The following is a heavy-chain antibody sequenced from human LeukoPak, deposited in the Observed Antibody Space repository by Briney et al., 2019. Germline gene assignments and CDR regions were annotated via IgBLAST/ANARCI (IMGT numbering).Heavy chain of an antibody. CDR3: ARDEGSSGWYYGY. CDR1: GYTFTGYY. V-gene: IGHV1-2*02. D-gene: IGHD6-19*01. Sequence: ASVEVSCKASGYTFTGYYMHWVRQAPGQGLEWMGWINPNSGGTNYAQKFQGRVTMTRDTSISTAYMELSRLRSDDTAVYYCARDEGSSGWYYGYWGQGTLVTVSS. J-gene: IGHJ4*02. CDR2: INPNSGGT.